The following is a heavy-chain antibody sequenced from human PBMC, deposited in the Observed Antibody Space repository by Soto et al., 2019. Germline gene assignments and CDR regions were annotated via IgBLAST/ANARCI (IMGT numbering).Heavy chain of an antibody. Sequence: GASVKVSCKASGGTFSSYAISWVRQAPGQGLEWMGGIIPIFGTANYAQKFQGRVTITADESTSTAYMELSSLRSEDTAVYYCARYCSGGSCWIRSGMDVWGQGTTVTVSS. V-gene: IGHV1-69*13. CDR2: IIPIFGTA. CDR3: ARYCSGGSCWIRSGMDV. CDR1: GGTFSSYA. J-gene: IGHJ6*02. D-gene: IGHD2-15*01.